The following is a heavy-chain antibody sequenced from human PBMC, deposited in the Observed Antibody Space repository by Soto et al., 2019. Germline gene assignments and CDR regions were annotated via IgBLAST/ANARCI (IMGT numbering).Heavy chain of an antibody. CDR3: ATYLVGATANWFDP. Sequence: SVKVSCKASGGTFSSYAISWVRQAPGQGLEWMGGIIPIFGTANYAQKFQGRVTITADESTSTAYMELSSLRSEDTAVYYCATYLVGATANWFDPCGQGTPVPVSA. CDR1: GGTFSSYA. J-gene: IGHJ5*02. D-gene: IGHD1-26*01. CDR2: IIPIFGTA. V-gene: IGHV1-69*13.